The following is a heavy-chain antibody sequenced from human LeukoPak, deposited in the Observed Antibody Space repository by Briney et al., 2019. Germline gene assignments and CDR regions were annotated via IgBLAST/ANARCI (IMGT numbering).Heavy chain of an antibody. CDR1: GGSISSYY. CDR3: ARHYYGGSGAFDI. Sequence: SETLSLTCTVSGGSISSYYWSWIRQPPGKGLEWIGYIYYSGTTYYNPSLKSRVTMSVDTSKKQFFLTLSFVTAADTAIYYCARHYYGGSGAFDIWGQGTMVTVSS. V-gene: IGHV4-59*08. D-gene: IGHD4-23*01. CDR2: IYYSGTT. J-gene: IGHJ3*02.